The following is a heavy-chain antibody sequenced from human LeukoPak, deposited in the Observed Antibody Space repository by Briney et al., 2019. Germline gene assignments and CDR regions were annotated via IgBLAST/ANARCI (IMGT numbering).Heavy chain of an antibody. Sequence: ASVKVSCTASGYTFTGYYMHWVRQAPGQGLEWMGWINPNSGGTNYAQKFQGRVTMTRDTSISTAYMELSRLRSDDTAVYYCASLGRGSLGFYSSSSVADYWGQGTLVTVSS. J-gene: IGHJ4*02. D-gene: IGHD6-6*01. CDR1: GYTFTGYY. CDR2: INPNSGGT. V-gene: IGHV1-2*02. CDR3: ASLGRGSLGFYSSSSVADY.